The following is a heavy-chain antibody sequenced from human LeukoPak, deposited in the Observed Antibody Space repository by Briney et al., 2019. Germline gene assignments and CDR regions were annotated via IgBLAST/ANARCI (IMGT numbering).Heavy chain of an antibody. V-gene: IGHV1-69*05. CDR2: IIPIFGTA. Sequence: SVKVSCKASGGTFSSYAISWVRQAPGQGLEWMGGIIPIFGTANYAQKFQGRVTMTTDTSTSTAYMELRSLRSDDTAVYYCARDLNDFWSGYSGNRYYYYGMDVWGQGTTVTVSS. J-gene: IGHJ6*02. CDR1: GGTFSSYA. D-gene: IGHD3-3*01. CDR3: ARDLNDFWSGYSGNRYYYYGMDV.